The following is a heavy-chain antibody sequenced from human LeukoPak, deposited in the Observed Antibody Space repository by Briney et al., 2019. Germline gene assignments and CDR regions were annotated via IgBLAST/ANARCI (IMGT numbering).Heavy chain of an antibody. V-gene: IGHV1-2*02. D-gene: IGHD3-22*01. J-gene: IGHJ4*02. Sequence: SVKVSCKASGYTFTGYYMHSVRQAAGPGLEWMGGINPDSGGTNYAQKFHGRVTMARDTSISTAYMELSRLRSDDTAVYYCARELDYYDGSGPGRDYWGQGTLVTVSS. CDR2: INPDSGGT. CDR1: GYTFTGYY. CDR3: ARELDYYDGSGPGRDY.